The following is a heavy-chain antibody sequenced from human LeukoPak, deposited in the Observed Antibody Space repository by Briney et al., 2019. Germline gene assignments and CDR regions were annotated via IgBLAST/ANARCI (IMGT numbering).Heavy chain of an antibody. CDR1: GGSVSSGDYY. CDR2: IYSSGTT. D-gene: IGHD6-13*01. V-gene: IGHV4-31*03. Sequence: SQTLSLTCTVSGGSVSSGDYYWSWIRQHPGKGLEWTGYIYSSGTTYYNPSLKSRLIISVDTSKNQFSLKLSSVTAADTAVYYCARQYSSSWYGRAPNWFDPWGQGTLVTVSS. CDR3: ARQYSSSWYGRAPNWFDP. J-gene: IGHJ5*02.